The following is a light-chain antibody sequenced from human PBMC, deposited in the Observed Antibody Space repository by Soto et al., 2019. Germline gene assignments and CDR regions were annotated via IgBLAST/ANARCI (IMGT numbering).Light chain of an antibody. Sequence: EIVMTQSPATLSLSPGERATLSCRASQSVSSSYLAWYQQKPGQAPRLLIYGASSRATGIPDRFSGSGSGTDFTLTISRLEPEDLAVYYCQQYGNSPPWTFGQGTKVDIK. CDR3: QQYGNSPPWT. J-gene: IGKJ1*01. CDR2: GAS. CDR1: QSVSSSY. V-gene: IGKV3-20*01.